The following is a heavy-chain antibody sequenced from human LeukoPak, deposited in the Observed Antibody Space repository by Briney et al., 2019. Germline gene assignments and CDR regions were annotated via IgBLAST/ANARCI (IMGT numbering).Heavy chain of an antibody. V-gene: IGHV4-59*08. Sequence: SETLSLTRHFPGCPLKRYQLNWIRPPPGKGPEWIWYIYYTGSTNYNPSLKSRVTISVDTSKNQLSLKLRSVTAANTAVYYCARQDSGTYLNPLDIWGQGTVVTVSS. J-gene: IGHJ3*02. CDR2: IYYTGST. CDR3: ARQDSGTYLNPLDI. CDR1: GCPLKRYQ. D-gene: IGHD1-26*01.